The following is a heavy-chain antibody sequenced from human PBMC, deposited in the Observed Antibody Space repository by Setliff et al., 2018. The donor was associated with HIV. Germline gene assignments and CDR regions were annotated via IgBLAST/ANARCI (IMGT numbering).Heavy chain of an antibody. CDR3: AKEGPWGTIFGGFFDS. D-gene: IGHD3-3*01. CDR2: IMWNSESM. J-gene: IGHJ4*02. V-gene: IGHV3-9*01. CDR1: GFTFSSYW. Sequence: PGGSLRLSCAASGFTFSSYWMTWVRQAPGKGLEWVAGIMWNSESMDYADLVKGRFTISRDNAKKSLYLQMNSLRPEDTALYYCAKEGPWGTIFGGFFDSWGQGIRVTVSS.